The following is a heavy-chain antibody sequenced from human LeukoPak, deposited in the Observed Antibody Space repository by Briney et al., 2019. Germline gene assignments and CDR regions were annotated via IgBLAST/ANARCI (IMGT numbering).Heavy chain of an antibody. Sequence: PWASVKVSCKVSGYTLTELSMHWVRQAPGKGLEWMGGFDPEDGETIYAQKFQGRVTITADKSTSTAYMELSSLRSEDTAVYYCASPPWKEYSVLDGYNYVHWGQGTLVTVSS. CDR3: ASPPWKEYSVLDGYNYVH. D-gene: IGHD5-24*01. CDR1: GYTLTELS. J-gene: IGHJ4*02. V-gene: IGHV1-24*01. CDR2: FDPEDGET.